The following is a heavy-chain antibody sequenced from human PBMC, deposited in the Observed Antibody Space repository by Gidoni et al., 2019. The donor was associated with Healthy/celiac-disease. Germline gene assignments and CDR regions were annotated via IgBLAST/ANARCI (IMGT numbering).Heavy chain of an antibody. CDR1: GFPFSSYW. Sequence: EVQLVASGGGLVQPGGSLRLSCAASGFPFSSYWMSWVRQAPGKGLGWVANIKQDGSEKYYVDSVKGRFTISRDNAKNSLYLQMNSLRAEDTAVYYCAKDRNYGGTFDYWGQGTLVTVSS. J-gene: IGHJ4*02. V-gene: IGHV3-7*03. D-gene: IGHD4-17*01. CDR3: AKDRNYGGTFDY. CDR2: IKQDGSEK.